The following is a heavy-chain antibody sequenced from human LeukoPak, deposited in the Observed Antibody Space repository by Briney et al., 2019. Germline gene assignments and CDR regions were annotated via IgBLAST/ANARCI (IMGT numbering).Heavy chain of an antibody. CDR1: GGSISNSSYY. Sequence: PSETLSLTCTVSGGSISNSSYYWGWIRQPPGTGLEWIGSIYYSGSTYYNPSLKSRVTISVDTSKNQFSLKLSSVTAADTAVYYCARGGCSSTSCYWIWFGELSPSAMWDIWGQGTMVTVSS. J-gene: IGHJ3*02. CDR2: IYYSGST. CDR3: ARGGCSSTSCYWIWFGELSPSAMWDI. V-gene: IGHV4-39*01. D-gene: IGHD2-2*01.